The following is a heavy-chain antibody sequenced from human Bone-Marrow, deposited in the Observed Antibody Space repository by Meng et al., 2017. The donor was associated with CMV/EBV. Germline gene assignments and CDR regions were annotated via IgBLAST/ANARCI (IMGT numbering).Heavy chain of an antibody. V-gene: IGHV4-39*07. CDR3: ARGHRYLGDFWSGYSFDY. CDR1: GGSISSTSYY. CDR2: IYYSGST. J-gene: IGHJ4*02. D-gene: IGHD3-3*01. Sequence: GSLRLSCTVSGGSISSTSYYWGWIRQPPGKGLEWIGCIYYSGSTYYNPSLKSRLTISVDTSKNQFSLKLSSVTAADTAVYYCARGHRYLGDFWSGYSFDYWGQGTLVTVSS.